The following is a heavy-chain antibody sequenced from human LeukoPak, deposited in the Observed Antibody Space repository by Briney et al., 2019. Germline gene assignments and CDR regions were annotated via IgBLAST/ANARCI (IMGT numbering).Heavy chain of an antibody. Sequence: GTSLKLSCATSGFTFSSYGMHWVRQAPGKGLEWVAAIQFDGTKTYYADSVKGRSTISRDDSKNTVYLQMNSLRAEDTAVYYCSRDPSYGSLDSWGQGTLLTVSS. CDR3: SRDPSYGSLDS. CDR1: GFTFSSYG. CDR2: IQFDGTKT. D-gene: IGHD5-18*01. J-gene: IGHJ4*02. V-gene: IGHV3-30*12.